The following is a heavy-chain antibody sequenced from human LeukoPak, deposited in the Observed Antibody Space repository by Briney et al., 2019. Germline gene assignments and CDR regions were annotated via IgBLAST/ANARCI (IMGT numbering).Heavy chain of an antibody. CDR3: ARVVSGQYCSSTSCLDYYYYMDV. CDR1: GGTFSSYA. J-gene: IGHJ6*03. D-gene: IGHD2-2*01. V-gene: IGHV1-69*05. Sequence: SVKVSCKASGGTFSSYAISWVRQAPGQGLEWMGGTIPIFGTANYAQKFQGRVTITTDESTSTAYMELSSLRSEDTAVYYCARVVSGQYCSSTSCLDYYYYMDVWGKGTTVTVSS. CDR2: TIPIFGTA.